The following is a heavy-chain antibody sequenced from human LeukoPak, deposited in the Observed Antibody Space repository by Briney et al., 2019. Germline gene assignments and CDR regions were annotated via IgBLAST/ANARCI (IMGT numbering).Heavy chain of an antibody. CDR2: INPNSGNT. CDR1: GYPFTTHD. D-gene: IGHD3-3*01. V-gene: IGHV1-8*01. J-gene: IGHJ4*02. CDR3: ARGVPTLWNGYFTEFDH. Sequence: ASVKVSCTASGYPFTTHDITWVRQAPGQGPQWLGWINPNSGNTDYAQKFQDRVFMTTDSSINTAYLELRSLKSEDTAVYYCARGVPTLWNGYFTEFDHWGQGTLVTVSS.